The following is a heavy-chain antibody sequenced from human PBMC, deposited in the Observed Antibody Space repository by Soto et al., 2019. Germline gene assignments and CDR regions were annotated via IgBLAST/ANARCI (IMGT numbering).Heavy chain of an antibody. CDR3: ARWWSGSRQGFDP. D-gene: IGHD3-3*01. CDR2: IYYSGST. J-gene: IGHJ5*02. Sequence: QVQLQESGPGLVKPSQTLSLTCTVSGGSISSGDYYWSWIRQHPGKGLEWIGYIYYSGSTYYNPSXXXRXTISVDTSKNQFSLKLSSVTAADTAVYSCARWWSGSRQGFDPWGQGTLVTVSS. CDR1: GGSISSGDYY. V-gene: IGHV4-31*03.